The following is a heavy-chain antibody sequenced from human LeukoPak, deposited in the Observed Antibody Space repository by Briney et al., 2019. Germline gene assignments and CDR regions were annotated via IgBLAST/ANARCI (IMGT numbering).Heavy chain of an antibody. CDR3: ARGDFWSGYYDWFDP. Sequence: ASVTVSCKASGYTFTSYDINWVRQATGQGLEWMGWMNPNSGNTGYAQKFQGRVTMTRNTSISTAYMELSSLRSEDTAVYYCARGDFWSGYYDWFDPWGQGTLVTVSS. CDR2: MNPNSGNT. CDR1: GYTFTSYD. D-gene: IGHD3-3*01. V-gene: IGHV1-8*01. J-gene: IGHJ5*02.